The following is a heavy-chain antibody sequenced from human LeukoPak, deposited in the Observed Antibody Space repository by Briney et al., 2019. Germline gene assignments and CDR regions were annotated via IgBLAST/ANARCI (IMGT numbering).Heavy chain of an antibody. J-gene: IGHJ3*02. CDR2: INPNSGGT. D-gene: IGHD5-12*01. CDR3: ARDLGVATRVDAFDI. Sequence: ASVNVSCKASGYTFTGYYMHWVRQAPGQGLEWMGWINPNSGGTNYAQKFQGRVTMTRDTSISTAYMELSRLRSDDTAVYYCARDLGVATRVDAFDIWGQGTMVTVSS. V-gene: IGHV1-2*02. CDR1: GYTFTGYY.